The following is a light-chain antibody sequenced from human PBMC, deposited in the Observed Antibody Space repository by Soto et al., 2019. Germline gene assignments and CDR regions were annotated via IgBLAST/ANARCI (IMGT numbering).Light chain of an antibody. CDR2: AAS. CDR3: HRYNDGST. Sequence: DIQMTQSPSSLSASVGDRVTITCRASQGISNYLAWYQQKPGRVPTLLISAASTLQSGVPSRFSGSGSGTEFTLTITRLQPEEVATYNFHRYNDGSTFGQGTKGEI. J-gene: IGKJ1*01. CDR1: QGISNY. V-gene: IGKV1-27*01.